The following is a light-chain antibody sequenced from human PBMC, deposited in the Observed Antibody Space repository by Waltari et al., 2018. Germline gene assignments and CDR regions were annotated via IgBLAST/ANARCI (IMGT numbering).Light chain of an antibody. CDR2: QDI. Sequence: SSELTQPPSVSVSPGQTASIPCSGDILARKYASWYQHKPGQSPLLVIYQDIYRPSGIPGRFSGSKSGNTATLAISGTQAMDDADYYCQALGSNRWVFGGGTKLTVL. V-gene: IGLV3-1*01. CDR3: QALGSNRWV. CDR1: ILARKY. J-gene: IGLJ3*02.